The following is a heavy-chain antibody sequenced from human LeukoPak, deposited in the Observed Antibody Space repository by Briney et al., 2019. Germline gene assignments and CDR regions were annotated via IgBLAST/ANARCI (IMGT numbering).Heavy chain of an antibody. CDR2: IYHTGAT. CDR3: AKYGKSGWSIDN. J-gene: IGHJ4*02. Sequence: LETLSLTRTVSGGSIGGDYWTWIRQPPGKGLQYIGYIYHTGATNYNPSLKSRVTMSVDTSKNQFSLKLNSVTAADTAVYFCAKYGKSGWSIDNWGQGTLVTVSS. V-gene: IGHV4-59*08. CDR1: GGSIGGDY. D-gene: IGHD6-19*01.